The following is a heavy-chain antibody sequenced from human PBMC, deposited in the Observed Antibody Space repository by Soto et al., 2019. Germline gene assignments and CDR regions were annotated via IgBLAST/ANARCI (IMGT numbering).Heavy chain of an antibody. D-gene: IGHD6-13*01. J-gene: IGHJ4*02. Sequence: QVQLVESGGGVVQPGRSLRLSCAASGFTFSSYGMHWVRQAPGKGLEWVALISYDGSDKYYADSVKGRFTISRDNSKNTLYLPMNRLRVEGTAVYYCGAGQYFSDYWGQGTLVTVSS. V-gene: IGHV3-30*03. CDR1: GFTFSSYG. CDR2: ISYDGSDK. CDR3: GAGQYFSDY.